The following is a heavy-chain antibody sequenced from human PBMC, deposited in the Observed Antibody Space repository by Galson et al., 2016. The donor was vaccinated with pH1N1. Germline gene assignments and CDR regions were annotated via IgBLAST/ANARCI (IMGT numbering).Heavy chain of an antibody. J-gene: IGHJ4*02. V-gene: IGHV2-70*11. CDR2: IDWDDDT. CDR1: GFSLTTRGMC. CDR3: GLMGDCGGFLSDD. D-gene: IGHD2-21*01. Sequence: PALVKPTQTLTLTCTFSGFSLTTRGMCVSWVRQPPGKALEWLARIDWDDDTWYITSLKTRLTISKDTSNNQVVLTMTNMDPVDTATYSCGLMGDCGGFLSDDWGQGTLVNVSS.